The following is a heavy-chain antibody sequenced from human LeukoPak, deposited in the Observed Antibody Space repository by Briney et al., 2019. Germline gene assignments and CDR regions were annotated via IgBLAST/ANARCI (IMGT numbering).Heavy chain of an antibody. CDR3: ARAEDGYNPDY. V-gene: IGHV1-2*02. CDR2: INPNSGGT. Sequence: GASLKVSCKASGYLFTRYTINWVRQAPEQGLEWMGWINPNSGGTNYAQKFQGRVTMTRDTSISTVYMELSRLRSDDTAVYYCARAEDGYNPDYWGQGTLVTVSS. J-gene: IGHJ4*02. D-gene: IGHD5-24*01. CDR1: GYLFTRYT.